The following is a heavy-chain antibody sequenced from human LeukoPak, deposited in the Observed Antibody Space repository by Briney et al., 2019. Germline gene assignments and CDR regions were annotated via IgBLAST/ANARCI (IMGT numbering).Heavy chain of an antibody. CDR3: ASRSSIWSGYQDTLYYFDS. CDR1: GGSISNTNW. V-gene: IGHV4-4*02. Sequence: SGTLSLTCGVSGGSISNTNWWTWVRQPPGKGLEWIGEVNLQGSTNYNPSLKSRVAISVDKSENHISLKLTSVTAADTAVYYCASRSSIWSGYQDTLYYFDSWGQGTLVTVSS. D-gene: IGHD3-3*01. J-gene: IGHJ4*02. CDR2: VNLQGST.